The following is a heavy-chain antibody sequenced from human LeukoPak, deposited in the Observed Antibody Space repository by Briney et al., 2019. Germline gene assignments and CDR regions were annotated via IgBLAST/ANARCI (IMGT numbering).Heavy chain of an antibody. CDR3: ARLPMVRGVNHFDY. V-gene: IGHV4-59*01. D-gene: IGHD3-10*01. Sequence: SETLSLTCTVPGGSISSYYWSWIRQLPGKGLEWIGYIYYSGSTNYNPSLKSRVTISVDTSKNQFSLKLSSVTAADTAVYYCARLPMVRGVNHFDYWGQGALVTVSS. J-gene: IGHJ4*02. CDR1: GGSISSYY. CDR2: IYYSGST.